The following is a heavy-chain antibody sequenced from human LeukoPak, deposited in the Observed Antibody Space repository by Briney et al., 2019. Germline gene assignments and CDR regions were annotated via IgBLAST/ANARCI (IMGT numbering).Heavy chain of an antibody. CDR2: ISSSGAST. CDR3: AKVPNSGWIFDY. CDR1: GFTFSSYA. Sequence: TGGSLRLSCAASGFTFSSYAMSWLRQAPGKGLDWVSTISSSGASTWYADSVKGRFTISRDNSKNTLYLQMNSLRAEDTAVYYCAKVPNSGWIFDYWGQGTLVTVSS. J-gene: IGHJ4*02. V-gene: IGHV3-23*01. D-gene: IGHD6-19*01.